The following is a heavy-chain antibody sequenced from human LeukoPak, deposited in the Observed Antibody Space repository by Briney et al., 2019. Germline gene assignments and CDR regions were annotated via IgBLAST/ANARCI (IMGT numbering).Heavy chain of an antibody. CDR3: ARERGDDIVVVPAAPGMDV. J-gene: IGHJ6*04. D-gene: IGHD2-2*01. Sequence: ASVKVSCKASGYTFTSYYMHWVRQAPGQGLEWMGIINPSGGSTSYAQKFQGRVIMTRDTSTSTVYMELSSLRSEDTAVYYCARERGDDIVVVPAAPGMDVWGKGTTVTVSS. CDR2: INPSGGST. CDR1: GYTFTSYY. V-gene: IGHV1-46*01.